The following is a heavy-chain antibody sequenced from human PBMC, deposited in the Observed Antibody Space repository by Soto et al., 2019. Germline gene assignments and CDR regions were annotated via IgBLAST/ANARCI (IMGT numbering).Heavy chain of an antibody. Sequence: PGGSLRLSCAASGFTFSNAWMSWVRQAPGKGLEWVGRIKSKTDGGTIDYAAPVKGRFTISRDDSKNTLYLQMNSLKTEDTAVYYCSAEIPHSSGYYFDYWGQGTLVTVS. CDR2: IKSKTDGGTI. CDR1: GFTFSNAW. CDR3: SAEIPHSSGYYFDY. J-gene: IGHJ4*02. V-gene: IGHV3-15*01. D-gene: IGHD3-22*01.